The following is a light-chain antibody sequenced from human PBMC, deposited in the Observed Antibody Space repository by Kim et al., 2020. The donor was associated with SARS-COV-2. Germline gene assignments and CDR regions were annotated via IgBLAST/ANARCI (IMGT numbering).Light chain of an antibody. CDR1: ALPKQY. CDR3: QSADSSGTYVV. J-gene: IGLJ2*01. CDR2: KDS. Sequence: PGQTARITCSGDALPKQYTYWYQQKPGQAPVLVIYKDSERPSGIPERFSGSSSGTTVTLTISGVQAEDEADYYCQSADSSGTYVVFGGGTQLTVL. V-gene: IGLV3-25*03.